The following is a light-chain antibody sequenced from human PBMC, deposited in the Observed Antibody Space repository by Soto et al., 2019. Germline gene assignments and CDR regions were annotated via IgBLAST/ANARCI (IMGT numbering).Light chain of an antibody. CDR2: GAS. J-gene: IGKJ1*01. Sequence: EIVLTQSPGTLSLSPGERATLSCRASQSVSSSYLAWYQQKPGQAPRLLIYGASSRATVIPDRFSGSGSGTDFTLTISRLEPEDFAVHYCQQYGRSPRTFGQGTKVDIK. V-gene: IGKV3-20*01. CDR1: QSVSSSY. CDR3: QQYGRSPRT.